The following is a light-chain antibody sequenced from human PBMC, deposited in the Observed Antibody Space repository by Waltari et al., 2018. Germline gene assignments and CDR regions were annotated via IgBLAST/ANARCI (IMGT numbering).Light chain of an antibody. J-gene: IGKJ1*01. CDR1: EDIDKY. Sequence: DIQMTQSPSAMSASVGDRVTITCRASEDIDKYLAWFQQKPGTVPKRLIYGAYTLQRGVPSRFTGSRSETEFNLTISSLQPEDFATYYCLQHDTYPCTFGQGTKVELK. CDR2: GAY. CDR3: LQHDTYPCT. V-gene: IGKV1-17*03.